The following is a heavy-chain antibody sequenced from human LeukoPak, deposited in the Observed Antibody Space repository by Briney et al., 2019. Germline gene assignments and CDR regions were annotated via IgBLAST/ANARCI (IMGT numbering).Heavy chain of an antibody. Sequence: GGSLRLSCAASGFTFSSYAMSWVRQAPGKGLEWVSAISGSGGSTYYADSVKGRFTISRDNSKNTLYLQMNSLRAEDTAVYYCGKDSDSGSYLNWFDPWGQGTLVTVSS. CDR2: ISGSGGST. CDR1: GFTFSSYA. D-gene: IGHD1-26*01. J-gene: IGHJ5*02. CDR3: GKDSDSGSYLNWFDP. V-gene: IGHV3-23*01.